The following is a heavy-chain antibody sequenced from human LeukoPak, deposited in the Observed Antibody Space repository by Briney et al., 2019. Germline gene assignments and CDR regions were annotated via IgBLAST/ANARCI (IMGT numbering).Heavy chain of an antibody. CDR1: GYTFTSYY. V-gene: IGHV1-46*01. D-gene: IGHD2-2*03. CDR3: ARELDIVVVPAATGYGMDV. Sequence: ASVKVPCKASGYTFTSYYMHWVRQAPGQGLEWMGIINPSGGSTSYAQKFQGRATMTRDTSTSTVYMELSSLRSEDTAVYYCARELDIVVVPAATGYGMDVWGQGTTVTVSS. CDR2: INPSGGST. J-gene: IGHJ6*02.